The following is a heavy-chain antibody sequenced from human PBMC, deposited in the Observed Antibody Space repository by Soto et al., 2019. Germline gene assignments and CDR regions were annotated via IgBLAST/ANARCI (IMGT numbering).Heavy chain of an antibody. CDR2: IYYSGGT. J-gene: IGHJ6*02. CDR1: GGSISSGGSY. Sequence: VQLQESAPGLLNPSKTRSLTCPVSGGSISSGGSYWGWIRQHPGKGLGGIGYIYYSGGTYYNPSLKSRVTISVDTSKNQFSLKLSSVTAADTAVYYCARGRISSGWQGNYYYYGMDVWGQGTTVTVSS. V-gene: IGHV4-31*03. D-gene: IGHD6-19*01. CDR3: ARGRISSGWQGNYYYYGMDV.